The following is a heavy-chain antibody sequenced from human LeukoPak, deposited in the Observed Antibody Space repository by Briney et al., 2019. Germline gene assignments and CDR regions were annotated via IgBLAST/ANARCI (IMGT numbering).Heavy chain of an antibody. J-gene: IGHJ6*02. D-gene: IGHD4-17*01. CDR2: INTNTGNP. CDR1: GYTFTSYA. Sequence: ASVKVSCKASGYTFTSYAMNWVRQAPGQGLEWMGWINTNTGNPTYAQGFTGRFVFSLDTSVSTTYLQISSLKAEDTAVYYCARGPFDYGDYRPNYYYYYGMDVWGQGTTVTVSS. V-gene: IGHV7-4-1*02. CDR3: ARGPFDYGDYRPNYYYYYGMDV.